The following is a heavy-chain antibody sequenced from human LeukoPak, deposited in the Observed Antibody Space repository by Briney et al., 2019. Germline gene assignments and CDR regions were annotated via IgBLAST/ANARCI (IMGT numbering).Heavy chain of an antibody. CDR1: GGSISSHY. D-gene: IGHD2-2*01. CDR3: ARHHIAVGDIS. Sequence: PSETLSLTCSVSGGSISSHYWSWIRHPPGKGLEWIAHMYYSGNTKYNPSLKSRVTISVDTSKTQFSLKLSSATAADTAVYYCARHHIAVGDISWGQGTLVTVSS. J-gene: IGHJ5*02. CDR2: MYYSGNT. V-gene: IGHV4-59*08.